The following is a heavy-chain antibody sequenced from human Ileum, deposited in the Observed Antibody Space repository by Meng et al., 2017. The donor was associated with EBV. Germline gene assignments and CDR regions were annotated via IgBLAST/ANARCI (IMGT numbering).Heavy chain of an antibody. J-gene: IGHJ2*01. CDR3: ARGQKGYFDL. CDR1: GGSISSSNYY. Sequence: VQMQGSGPGLVKPSPTLAPTCTVFGGSISSSNYYWSWIRQPPGKGLEWSGHIYNSGSTYYNPSLKSRITISVDTSKNQFSLKLSSVTAADTAVYYCARGQKGYFDLWGRGTLVTVPS. CDR2: IYNSGST. V-gene: IGHV4-30-4*01.